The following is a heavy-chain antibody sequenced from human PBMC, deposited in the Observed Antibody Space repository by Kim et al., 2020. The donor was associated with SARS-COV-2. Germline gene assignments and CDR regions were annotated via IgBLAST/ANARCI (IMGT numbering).Heavy chain of an antibody. CDR1: GYSFTSYW. D-gene: IGHD2-15*01. Sequence: GESLKISCKGSGYSFTSYWIGWVRQMPGKGLEWMGIIYPGDSDTRYSPSFQGQVTISDDKSISTAYLKWSSLKASDTAMYYCARRRYCRGGSCPGDDYGMDVWGQGTTVTVSS. J-gene: IGHJ6*02. V-gene: IGHV5-51*01. CDR3: ARRRYCRGGSCPGDDYGMDV. CDR2: IYPGDSDT.